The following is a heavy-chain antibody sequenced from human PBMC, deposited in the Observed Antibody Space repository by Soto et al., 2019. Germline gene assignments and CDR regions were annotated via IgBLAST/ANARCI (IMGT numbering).Heavy chain of an antibody. J-gene: IGHJ4*02. Sequence: GESLKISCNGSGYTFPSYWDGWVRQIPGKGLEWMGIIYPGDSDTRYSPSFQGQVTISADKSITAAYLQWNSLKASNPAMSYSARVRDCSNGICYSLDYWGRGPLVTVSS. CDR1: GYTFPSYW. V-gene: IGHV5-51*01. CDR2: IYPGDSDT. CDR3: ARVRDCSNGICYSLDY. D-gene: IGHD2-8*01.